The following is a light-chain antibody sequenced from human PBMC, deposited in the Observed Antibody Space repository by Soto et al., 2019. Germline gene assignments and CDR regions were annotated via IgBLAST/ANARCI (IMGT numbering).Light chain of an antibody. V-gene: IGKV1-9*01. J-gene: IGKJ4*01. CDR2: EES. CDR3: QQVKTYPRT. Sequence: DIHLTQSPSFLSACVGDRVTITCRPSQAVPNNMAWYQQKPGKRPKLLIYEESTLHSGVPSRFSGRKSGTQFTLTIDSLQPEDFATYYCQQVKTYPRTFGGGTKVDSK. CDR1: QAVPNN.